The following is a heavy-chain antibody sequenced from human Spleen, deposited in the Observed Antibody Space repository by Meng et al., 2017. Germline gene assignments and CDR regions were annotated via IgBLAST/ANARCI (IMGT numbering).Heavy chain of an antibody. CDR3: ARHERPATVTSDY. V-gene: IGHV5-51*01. D-gene: IGHD4-11*01. Sequence: GESLKISCKASGYSFTTYWIAWVRQMPGKGLEWVGIIYPGDSDTIYSPSFQGQVSISADKSLNTAYLQWRSLQASDTAMYYCARHERPATVTSDYWGQGTRVNGAS. CDR1: GYSFTTYW. J-gene: IGHJ4*02. CDR2: IYPGDSDT.